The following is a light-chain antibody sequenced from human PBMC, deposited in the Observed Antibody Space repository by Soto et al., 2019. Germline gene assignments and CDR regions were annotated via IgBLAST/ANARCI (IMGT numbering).Light chain of an antibody. CDR1: SSDVGSYNY. CDR3: SSYTSSSTLVV. J-gene: IGLJ2*01. Sequence: QSALTQPASVSGSPGQSITISCTGTSSDVGSYNYVSWYQHHPGKAPKLMIYDVSNRPSGVSNRFSGSKSGNTASLTISGLQAEDEADSYCSSYTSSSTLVVFGGGTKVTVL. V-gene: IGLV2-14*03. CDR2: DVS.